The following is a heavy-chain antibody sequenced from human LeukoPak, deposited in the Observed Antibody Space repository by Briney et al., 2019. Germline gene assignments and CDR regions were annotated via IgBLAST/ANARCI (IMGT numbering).Heavy chain of an antibody. D-gene: IGHD7-27*01. V-gene: IGHV3-23*01. Sequence: GGSLRLSCAASGFTFSDYYMSWIRQAPGKGLEWVSATLGGGGSTYYADSVKGRFTISRDNSRNTVYLQMNSLRAEDTALYYCARSLTGDSDYWGQGTLVTVSS. CDR3: ARSLTGDSDY. J-gene: IGHJ4*02. CDR1: GFTFSDYY. CDR2: TLGGGGST.